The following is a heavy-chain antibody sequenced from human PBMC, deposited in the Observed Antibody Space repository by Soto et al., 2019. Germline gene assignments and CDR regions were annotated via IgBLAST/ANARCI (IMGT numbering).Heavy chain of an antibody. CDR1: GFTFSSYA. J-gene: IGHJ6*02. D-gene: IGHD3-16*01. V-gene: IGHV3-30-3*01. CDR2: ISYDGSNK. CDR3: ARAGGVGPYYYYGMDV. Sequence: GSLRLSCAASGFTFSSYAMHWVLQAPGKGLEWVAVISYDGSNKYYADSVKGRFTISRDNSKNTLYLQMNSLRAEDTAVYYCARAGGVGPYYYYGMDVWGQGTTVTVSS.